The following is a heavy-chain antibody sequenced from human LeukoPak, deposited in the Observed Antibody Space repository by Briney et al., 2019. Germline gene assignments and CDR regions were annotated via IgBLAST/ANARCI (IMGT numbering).Heavy chain of an antibody. CDR1: GYTFTSYY. CDR2: INPSGGST. V-gene: IGHV1-46*01. D-gene: IGHD2-15*01. J-gene: IGHJ4*02. CDR3: ARGPDIVVVVAATPEIDY. Sequence: ASVTVSCKASGYTFTSYYMHWVRQAPGQGLEWMGIINPSGGSTSYAQKFQGRVTITRDTSTSTVYMELSSLRSEDTAVYYCARGPDIVVVVAATPEIDYWGQGTLVTVSS.